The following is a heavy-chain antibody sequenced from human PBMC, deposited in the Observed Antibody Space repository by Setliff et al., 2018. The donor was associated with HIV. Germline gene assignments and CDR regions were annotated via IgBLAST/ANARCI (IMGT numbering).Heavy chain of an antibody. Sequence: SCTVSSGSISGDNWWSWVRQPPGKGLEWIGEINHSGSNNYNPSLKSRVTISVDTPKNQFSLKLSSVTAADTAVYYCARDGDYNYYGMDVWGQGTTVTVS. J-gene: IGHJ6*02. CDR1: SGSISGDNW. CDR2: INHSGSN. V-gene: IGHV4-4*02. CDR3: ARDGDYNYYGMDV. D-gene: IGHD4-17*01.